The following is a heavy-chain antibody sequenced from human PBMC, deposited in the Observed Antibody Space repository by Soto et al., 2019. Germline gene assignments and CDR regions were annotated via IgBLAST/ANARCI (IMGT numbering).Heavy chain of an antibody. J-gene: IGHJ4*02. CDR3: ARDYYHVSGYFKLDH. CDR1: GFTFSSYE. D-gene: IGHD3-22*01. V-gene: IGHV3-48*03. Sequence: GWSLILSCAASGFTFSSYEMNWVRQAPGKGLEWVSYISRSGSTIYHADSVRGRFTISRDNAKNSLYLQMNSLRAEDTAVYYCARDYYHVSGYFKLDHWCQGT. CDR2: ISRSGSTI.